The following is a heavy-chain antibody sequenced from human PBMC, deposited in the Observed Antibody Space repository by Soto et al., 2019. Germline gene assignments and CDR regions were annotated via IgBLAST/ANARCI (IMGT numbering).Heavy chain of an antibody. V-gene: IGHV3-23*01. J-gene: IGHJ4*02. CDR3: AKGTAGSCSGASCYPLDF. Sequence: GGSLRLSCVASGFSFSTYAMVWVRQAPGKGLEWISAITNTGINTYYVDSVKGRFTMSKDNSANTLYLQMNSLRADDTAIYYCAKGTAGSCSGASCYPLDFWGQGTQVTVSS. CDR1: GFSFSTYA. CDR2: ITNTGINT. D-gene: IGHD2-15*01.